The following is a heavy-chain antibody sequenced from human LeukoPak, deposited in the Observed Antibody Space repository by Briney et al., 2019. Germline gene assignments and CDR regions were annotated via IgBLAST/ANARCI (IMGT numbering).Heavy chain of an antibody. CDR3: ARDLSVITNDLTFDY. J-gene: IGHJ4*02. Sequence: GGSLRLSCAASGFTFSSYSMNWVRQAPGKGLEWVSSISSSSSCIYYADSVKGRFTISRDNAKNSLYLQMNSLRAEDTAVYYCARDLSVITNDLTFDYWGQGTLVTVSS. CDR1: GFTFSSYS. D-gene: IGHD3-22*01. CDR2: ISSSSSCI. V-gene: IGHV3-21*01.